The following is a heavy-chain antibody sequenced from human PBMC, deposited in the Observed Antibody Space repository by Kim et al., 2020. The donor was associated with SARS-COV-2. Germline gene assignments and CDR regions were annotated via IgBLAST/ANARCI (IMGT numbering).Heavy chain of an antibody. V-gene: IGHV1-8*01. J-gene: IGHJ4*01. CDR1: GYTFTSYD. CDR2: MNPNSGDT. Sequence: ASVKVSCKASGYTFTSYDTNWVRQATGQGLEWMGWMNPNSGDTGFARKFQGRVSMTRSTSISMAYMELSSLRSEDTAVYYCARGTPTKLRFLEWPVDHWG. D-gene: IGHD3-3*01. CDR3: ARGTPTKLRFLEWPVDH.